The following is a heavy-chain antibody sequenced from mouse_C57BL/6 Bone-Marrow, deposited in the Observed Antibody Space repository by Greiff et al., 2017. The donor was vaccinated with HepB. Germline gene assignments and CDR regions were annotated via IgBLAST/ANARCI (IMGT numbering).Heavy chain of an antibody. CDR2: ISDGGSYT. Sequence: VQLKESGGGLVKPGGSLKLSCAASGFTFSSYAMSWVRQTPEKRLEWVATISDGGSYTYYPDNVKGRFTISRDNAKNYLYLQMSHLKSEDTAMYYCARGGPTIVTTWYFDVWGTGTTVTVSS. CDR3: ARGGPTIVTTWYFDV. V-gene: IGHV5-4*01. J-gene: IGHJ1*03. CDR1: GFTFSSYA. D-gene: IGHD2-5*01.